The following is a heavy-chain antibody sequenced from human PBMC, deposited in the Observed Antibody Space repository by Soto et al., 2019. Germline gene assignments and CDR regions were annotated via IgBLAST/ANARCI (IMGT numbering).Heavy chain of an antibody. CDR1: GFTFSTYA. Sequence: GGSLRLSCAASGFTFSTYAMTWVRQAPGKGLTWLSSISGSGSTYYADSVKGRFTISRDNSKNTLYLQMNSLRAEDTAVYYCAKVISTSGSSLWGRGTLVTVSS. J-gene: IGHJ4*02. CDR2: ISGSGST. D-gene: IGHD3-10*01. V-gene: IGHV3-23*01. CDR3: AKVISTSGSSL.